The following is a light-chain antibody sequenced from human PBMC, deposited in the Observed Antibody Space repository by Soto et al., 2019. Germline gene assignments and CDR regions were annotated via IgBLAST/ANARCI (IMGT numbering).Light chain of an antibody. V-gene: IGKV3-20*01. J-gene: IGKJ2*01. CDR2: GAS. Sequence: EIVLTQSPGTLSLSPGERATLSCRASQSVSSSYLAWYQQKPGQAPRLLIYGASSRATGIPDRFSGSGSGTEFTLTISRLEPEDFAVYYCQQYGSSSYTFGQGTKLEIK. CDR3: QQYGSSSYT. CDR1: QSVSSSY.